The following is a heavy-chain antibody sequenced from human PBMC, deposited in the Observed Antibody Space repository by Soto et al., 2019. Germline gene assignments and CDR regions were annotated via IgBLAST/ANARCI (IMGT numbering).Heavy chain of an antibody. J-gene: IGHJ4*02. CDR1: GFTFSTYA. Sequence: EVQLLESGGGLVQPGGSLRLSCAASGFTFSTYAMNWVRQAPGKGLEWVSTISGSGGSTYYADSVKGRFTISRDNSKNTLYLQTNSLRAEDTALYYCAKELGSSGCYQGIYFDSWGKGTLVTVSS. D-gene: IGHD1-26*01. CDR2: ISGSGGST. V-gene: IGHV3-23*01. CDR3: AKELGSSGCYQGIYFDS.